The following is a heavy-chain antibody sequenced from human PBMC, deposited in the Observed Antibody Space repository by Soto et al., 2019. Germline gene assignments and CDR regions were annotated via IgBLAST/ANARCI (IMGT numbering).Heavy chain of an antibody. D-gene: IGHD2-2*01. J-gene: IGHJ4*02. Sequence: QLQLQESGPGLVKPSETLSLTCTVSGGSISSSSYYWAWVRQPPGKGLEWIGSVYYSGTTYYNPSPRSRATISGDTSKNQFSPKLSSVTAADTAVFYCARLIHCKTTSCSFDYWGQGTLVTVSS. CDR2: VYYSGTT. CDR1: GGSISSSSYY. CDR3: ARLIHCKTTSCSFDY. V-gene: IGHV4-39*01.